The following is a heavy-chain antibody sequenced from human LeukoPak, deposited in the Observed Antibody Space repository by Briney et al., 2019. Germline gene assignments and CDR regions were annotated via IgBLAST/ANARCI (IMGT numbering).Heavy chain of an antibody. CDR1: GFTFSSYG. Sequence: PGGSLRLSCAASGFTFSSYGMHWVRQAPGKGLEWVAFIRYDGSNKYYADSVRGRFTISRDNSKNTLYLQMNSLRAEDTAVYYCAKTGVGPSLSYYVDPYYFDYWGQGTLVTVSS. CDR2: IRYDGSNK. CDR3: AKTGVGPSLSYYVDPYYFDY. D-gene: IGHD1-26*01. J-gene: IGHJ4*02. V-gene: IGHV3-30*02.